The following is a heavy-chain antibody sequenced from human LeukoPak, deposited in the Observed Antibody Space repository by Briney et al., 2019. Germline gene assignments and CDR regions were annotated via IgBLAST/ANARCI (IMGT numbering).Heavy chain of an antibody. CDR3: ARGTGGHPIDK. CDR1: GDSISSHY. J-gene: IGHJ4*02. D-gene: IGHD2-8*02. V-gene: IGHV4-59*11. Sequence: SETLSLTCTVSGDSISSHYWTWIRQPSEKRLEWIGYVHYTGSTDYNPSLMSRVTISVDTSKNQFSLKLSSVTAADTAVYYCARGTGGHPIDKWGQGTLVTVSS. CDR2: VHYTGST.